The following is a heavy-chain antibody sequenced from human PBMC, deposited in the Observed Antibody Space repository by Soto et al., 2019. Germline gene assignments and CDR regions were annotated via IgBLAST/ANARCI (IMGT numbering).Heavy chain of an antibody. CDR1: GYTFTSYG. CDR3: ARDKIPRIAAAGITGY. J-gene: IGHJ4*02. V-gene: IGHV1-18*01. CDR2: ISAYNGNT. Sequence: ASVKVSCKASGYTFTSYGISWVREAPGQGLEWMGWISAYNGNTNYAQKLQGRVTMTTDTSTSTAYMELRSLRSDDTAVYYCARDKIPRIAAAGITGYWGQGTLVTVSS. D-gene: IGHD6-13*01.